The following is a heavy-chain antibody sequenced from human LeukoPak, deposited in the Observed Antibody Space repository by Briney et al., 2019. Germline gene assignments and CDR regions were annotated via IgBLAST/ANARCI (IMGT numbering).Heavy chain of an antibody. Sequence: ASVKVSCKASGYTFTGYYMHWVRQAPGQGLEWMGWINPNSGGTNYAQKFQGRVTMTRDTSISTAYMELSRLRSNDTAVYYCARARARFGELFDAFDIWGQGTMVTVSS. V-gene: IGHV1-2*02. D-gene: IGHD3-10*01. J-gene: IGHJ3*02. CDR1: GYTFTGYY. CDR2: INPNSGGT. CDR3: ARARARFGELFDAFDI.